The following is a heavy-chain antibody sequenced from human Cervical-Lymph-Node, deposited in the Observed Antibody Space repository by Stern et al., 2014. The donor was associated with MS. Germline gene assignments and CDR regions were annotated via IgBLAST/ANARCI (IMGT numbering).Heavy chain of an antibody. D-gene: IGHD4-17*01. CDR1: GGTFSSYA. V-gene: IGHV1-69*01. J-gene: IGHJ4*02. CDR3: ARESKSHDYGDRSGDY. CDR2: IIPVCGTT. Sequence: LEESGAEVKKPGASGKVSCRASGGTFSSYAISWGRQASGQGLEWIGAIIPVCGTTNYAQKFHGRVTITADESTNTAYMELSSLRSEDTAVYYCARESKSHDYGDRSGDYWGQGTLVTVSS.